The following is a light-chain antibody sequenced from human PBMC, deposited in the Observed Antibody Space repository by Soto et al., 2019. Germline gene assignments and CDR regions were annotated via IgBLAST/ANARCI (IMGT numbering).Light chain of an antibody. Sequence: QSVLTQPPSVSGSPGQSITISCTGTTSDVSIYNYVSWYQQHPGKAPKLMIYGVSNRPSGVSNRFSGAKSGHTASLTISGLQVEDEADYYCCSYTSSTNYVFGPGTKLTVL. J-gene: IGLJ1*01. V-gene: IGLV2-14*01. CDR2: GVS. CDR1: TSDVSIYNY. CDR3: CSYTSSTNYV.